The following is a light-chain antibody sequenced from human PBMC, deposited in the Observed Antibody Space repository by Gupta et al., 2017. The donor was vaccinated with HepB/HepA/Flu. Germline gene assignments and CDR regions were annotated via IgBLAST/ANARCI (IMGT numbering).Light chain of an antibody. V-gene: IGLV2-8*01. J-gene: IGLJ2*01. CDR1: SSDVGGYNY. CDR2: EVS. Sequence: QSALTQPPPAAGSPGPSLTTSCTGTSSDVGGYNYVSWYQQHPGNAPKPVIYEVSKRPSGGPDRFSGSKSGNTASLTVSGLQAEDEADYYCSSYAGSNNPVVFGGGTKLTVL. CDR3: SSYAGSNNPVV.